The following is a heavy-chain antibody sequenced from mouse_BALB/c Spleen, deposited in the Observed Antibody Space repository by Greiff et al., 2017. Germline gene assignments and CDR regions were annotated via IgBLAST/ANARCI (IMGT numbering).Heavy chain of an antibody. V-gene: IGHV3-2*02. CDR1: GYSITSDYA. CDR2: ISYSGST. Sequence: EVKLMESGPGLVKPSQSLSLTCTVTGYSITSDYAWNWIRQFPGNKLEWMGYISYSGSTSYNPSLKSRISITRDTSKNQFFLQLNSVTTEDTATYYCARWHGSSYFDYWGQGTTLTVSS. CDR3: ARWHGSSYFDY. J-gene: IGHJ2*01. D-gene: IGHD1-1*01.